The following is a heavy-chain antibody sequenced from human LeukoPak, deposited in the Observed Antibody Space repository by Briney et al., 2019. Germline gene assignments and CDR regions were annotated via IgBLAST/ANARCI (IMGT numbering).Heavy chain of an antibody. D-gene: IGHD4-17*01. V-gene: IGHV4-61*01. J-gene: IGHJ2*01. CDR2: IYYSGST. CDR1: GGSVSSGSYY. Sequence: PSETLSLTCTVSGGSVSSGSYYWSWIRQPPGKGLEWIGYIYYSGSTNYNPSLKSRVTISVDTSKNQFSLKLSSVTAADTAVYYCARDPGYGDYGMEYWYFDLWGRGTLVTVSS. CDR3: ARDPGYGDYGMEYWYFDL.